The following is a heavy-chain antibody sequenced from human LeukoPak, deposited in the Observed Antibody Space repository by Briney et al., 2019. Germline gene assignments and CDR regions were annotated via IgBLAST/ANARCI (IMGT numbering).Heavy chain of an antibody. CDR2: ISSSSSYT. V-gene: IGHV3-11*05. J-gene: IGHJ4*02. Sequence: PGGSLRLSCAASGFTFSDYYMSWIRQAPGKGLEWVSYISSSSSYTKYADSVKGRFTISRDNAKNSLYLQMNSLRAEDTAVYYCAREKRYYYDSSGYYFQYYFDYWGQGTLVTVSS. CDR1: GFTFSDYY. CDR3: AREKRYYYDSSGYYFQYYFDY. D-gene: IGHD3-22*01.